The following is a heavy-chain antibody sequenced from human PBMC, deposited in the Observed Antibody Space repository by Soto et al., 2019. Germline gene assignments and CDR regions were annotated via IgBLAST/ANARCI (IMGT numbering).Heavy chain of an antibody. D-gene: IGHD6-19*01. V-gene: IGHV3-23*01. J-gene: IGHJ6*02. Sequence: LRLSCAASGFTFSSYAMSWVRQAPGKGLEWVSAISGSGGSTYYASSVKGRFTISRDNSKNTLYLQMNSLRAEDTAVYYCARDHSSGWPSYGMDVWGQGTTVTVSS. CDR2: ISGSGGST. CDR1: GFTFSSYA. CDR3: ARDHSSGWPSYGMDV.